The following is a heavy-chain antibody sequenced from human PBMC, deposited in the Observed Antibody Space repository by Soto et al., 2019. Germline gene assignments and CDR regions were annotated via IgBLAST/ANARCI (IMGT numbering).Heavy chain of an antibody. CDR2: INHSGST. CDR3: ATNPKITGTTSYNYYYYGMDV. J-gene: IGHJ6*02. V-gene: IGHV4-34*01. CDR1: GGSFSGYY. D-gene: IGHD1-20*01. Sequence: SETLSLTCAVYGGSFSGYYWSWIRQPPGKGLEWIGEINHSGSTNYNPSLKSRVTISVDTSKNQFSLKLSSVTAADTAVYYCATNPKITGTTSYNYYYYGMDVWGQGTTVTSP.